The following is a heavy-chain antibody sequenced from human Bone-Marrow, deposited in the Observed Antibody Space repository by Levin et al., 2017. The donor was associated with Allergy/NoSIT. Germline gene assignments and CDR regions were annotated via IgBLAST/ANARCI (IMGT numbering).Heavy chain of an antibody. D-gene: IGHD1-26*01. V-gene: IGHV2-5*02. CDR2: TYWDDDK. CDR3: AHRSGSNLPTGGWVDP. J-gene: IGHJ5*02. Sequence: SGPTLVKPTQTLTLTCTFSGFSLSTSGVGVDWIRQSPGKALEWLALTYWDDDKRYSPSLKTRLTIIKDISKNLAVLKMTNMDPLYTATYYCAHRSGSNLPTGGWVDPWGQGILVTVSS. CDR1: GFSLSTSGVG.